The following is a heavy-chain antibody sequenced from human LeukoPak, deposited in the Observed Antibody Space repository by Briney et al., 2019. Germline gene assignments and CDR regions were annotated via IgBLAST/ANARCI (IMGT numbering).Heavy chain of an antibody. Sequence: GASVKVSCKASGGTFSSYAISWVRQAPGQGLEWMGRIIPILGIANYAQKFQGRVTITADKSTSTAYMELSSLRSEDTAVYYCARATSYGYPNPDYWGQGTLVTVSS. V-gene: IGHV1-69*04. D-gene: IGHD5-18*01. CDR1: GGTFSSYA. J-gene: IGHJ4*02. CDR2: IIPILGIA. CDR3: ARATSYGYPNPDY.